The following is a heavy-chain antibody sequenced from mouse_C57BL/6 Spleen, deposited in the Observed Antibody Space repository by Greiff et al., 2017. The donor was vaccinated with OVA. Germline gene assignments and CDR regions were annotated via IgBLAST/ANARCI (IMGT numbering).Heavy chain of an antibody. J-gene: IGHJ3*01. V-gene: IGHV1-64*01. CDR3: AREGETISTPPGFAY. CDR2: IHPNSGRT. D-gene: IGHD1-1*01. Sequence: QVQLQQPGAELVKPGASVKLSCKASGYTFTSYWMHWVKQRPGQGLEWIGMIHPNSGRTNYNEKFKSKATLTVDKSSSTAYMQLSSLASEDSAVYYCAREGETISTPPGFAYWGQGTLVTVSA. CDR1: GYTFTSYW.